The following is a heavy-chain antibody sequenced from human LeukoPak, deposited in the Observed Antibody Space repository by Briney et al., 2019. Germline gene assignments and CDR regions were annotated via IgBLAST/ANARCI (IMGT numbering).Heavy chain of an antibody. D-gene: IGHD6-25*01. Sequence: PGGSLRLSCAASGFTFSSYGMHWVRQAPGKGLEWVAVIWYDGSNKYYADSVKGRFTISRDNSKNTLYLQMNSLRAEDTAVYYCARAAIPGNWFDPWGQGTLVTVSS. CDR1: GFTFSSYG. CDR2: IWYDGSNK. CDR3: ARAAIPGNWFDP. V-gene: IGHV3-33*01. J-gene: IGHJ5*02.